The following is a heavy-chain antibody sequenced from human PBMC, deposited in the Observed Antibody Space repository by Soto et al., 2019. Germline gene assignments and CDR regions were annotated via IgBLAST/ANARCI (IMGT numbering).Heavy chain of an antibody. D-gene: IGHD1-1*01. CDR1: GYGITTYG. J-gene: IGHJ4*02. CDR2: ISAHNGNT. Sequence: ASVKVSCKGSGYGITTYGITWVRQAPGQGLEWMAWISAHNGNTNYAQKLQGRVTVTRDTSTSTAYMELRSLRSDDTAVYYCARGRYGDYWGQGALVTVSS. CDR3: ARGRYGDY. V-gene: IGHV1-18*01.